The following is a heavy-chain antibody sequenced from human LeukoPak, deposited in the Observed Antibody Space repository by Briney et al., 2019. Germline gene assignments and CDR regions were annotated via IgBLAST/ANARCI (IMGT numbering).Heavy chain of an antibody. V-gene: IGHV4-34*01. Sequence: PSQTLSLTCAVYGGSFSGYYWSWIRQPPGKGLEWIGEINHSGSTNYNPSLKSRVTISVDTSKNQFSLKLSSVTAADTAVYYCARGRQWLGHAHYERWFDPWGQGTLVTVSS. CDR3: ARGRQWLGHAHYERWFDP. D-gene: IGHD5-12*01. J-gene: IGHJ5*02. CDR2: INHSGST. CDR1: GGSFSGYY.